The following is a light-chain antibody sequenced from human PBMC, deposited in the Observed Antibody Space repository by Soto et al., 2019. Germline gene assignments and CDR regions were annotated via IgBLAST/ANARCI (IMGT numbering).Light chain of an antibody. V-gene: IGKV1-39*01. CDR3: QQSYSNPRT. CDR2: STS. CDR1: QSVNRY. Sequence: DIQMTQSPSSLSASVGDRVTITCRASQSVNRYLNWYQQKEGKAPKLLIYSTSILESGVPSRFSASGSGTDFTLTINSLQPEDFATYYCQQSYSNPRTFGHGTRVEVK. J-gene: IGKJ1*01.